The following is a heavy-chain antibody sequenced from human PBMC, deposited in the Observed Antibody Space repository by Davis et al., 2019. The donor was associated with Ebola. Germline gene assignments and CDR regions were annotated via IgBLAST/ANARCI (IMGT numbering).Heavy chain of an antibody. V-gene: IGHV3-30*04. J-gene: IGHJ4*02. Sequence: PGGSLRLSCVASGFSSRNYAMHWVRQAQGKGREWVAVVSHSERETFYADSVKGRFTISRDNSENTLYPQMNSLTADDTALYYCARGVFHEVLDYWGQGTPVTVSS. CDR3: ARGVFHEVLDY. D-gene: IGHD3-10*01. CDR2: VSHSERET. CDR1: GFSSRNYA.